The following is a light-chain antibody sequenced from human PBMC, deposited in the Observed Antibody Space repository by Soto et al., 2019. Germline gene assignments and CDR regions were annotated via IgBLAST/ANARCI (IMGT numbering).Light chain of an antibody. CDR1: TSDVGGYNY. V-gene: IGLV2-14*01. J-gene: IGLJ2*01. CDR3: SSYTITSTLV. CDR2: DVS. Sequence: QSVLTQPASVSGSPGQSITISCTGTTSDVGGYNYVSWYQQHPGQAPKLMIYDVSYRPSGVSDRFSGSKSGNTASLTISGLQAEDEADYYCSSYTITSTLVFGGGTKLTVL.